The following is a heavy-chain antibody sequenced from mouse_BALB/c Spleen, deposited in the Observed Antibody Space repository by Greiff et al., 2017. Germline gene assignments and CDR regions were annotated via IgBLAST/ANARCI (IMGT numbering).Heavy chain of an antibody. CDR2: IYPGSGST. J-gene: IGHJ3*01. Sequence: QVQLQQSGPELVKPGASVKMSCKASGYTFTDYVISWVKQRTGQGLEWIGEIYPGSGSTYYNEKFKGKATLTADKSSNTAYMQLSSLTSEDSAVYFCASPYYMYDDLCAYWGQGTLVTVSA. V-gene: IGHV1-77*01. CDR3: ASPYYMYDDLCAY. D-gene: IGHD2-14*01. CDR1: GYTFTDYV.